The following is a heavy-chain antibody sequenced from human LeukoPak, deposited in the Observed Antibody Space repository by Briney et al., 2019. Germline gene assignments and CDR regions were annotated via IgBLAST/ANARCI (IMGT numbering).Heavy chain of an antibody. Sequence: SETLSLTCTVSGDSISSGTYYWGWIRQPPGKGLELIGSIYYSGSTYYNPSLKSRVTISMDTSKNQFFLKLNSVTAADTAVYYCARRGYSAAVDYWGQGTLVTVSS. CDR2: IYYSGST. CDR3: ARRGYSAAVDY. J-gene: IGHJ4*02. D-gene: IGHD5-12*01. CDR1: GDSISSGTYY. V-gene: IGHV4-39*07.